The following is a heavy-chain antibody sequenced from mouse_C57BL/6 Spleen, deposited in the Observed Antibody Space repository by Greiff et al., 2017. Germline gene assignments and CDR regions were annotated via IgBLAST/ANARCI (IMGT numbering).Heavy chain of an antibody. D-gene: IGHD1-1*01. V-gene: IGHV7-3*01. CDR3: ASSYGSYAMAY. CDR1: GFTFTDYY. J-gene: IGHJ4*01. CDR2: IRNKDNGYTT. Sequence: EVQRVESGGGLVQPGGSLSLSCAASGFTFTDYYMSWVRQPPGKALEWLGFIRNKDNGYTTEYSASVKGRFTISRDNSQSILYLQMNALRAEDSATYYCASSYGSYAMAYWGQGTSVTVSS.